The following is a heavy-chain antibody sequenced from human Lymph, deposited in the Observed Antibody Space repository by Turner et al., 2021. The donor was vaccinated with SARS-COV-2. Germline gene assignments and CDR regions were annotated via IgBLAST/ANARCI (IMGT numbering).Heavy chain of an antibody. V-gene: IGHV1-69*10. D-gene: IGHD6-13*01. Sequence: QVQLVQSGAEVKKPGSSVKVSCKASGGTFSSSAISWVRQAPGQGLEWRGVIFPMLVIANNAQKFRGRVTFSADKSTGTAYMGLGSLGSEDTAWYSCARKVAPGMGGGVYYYYYGMDVWGQGTTVTVSS. CDR3: ARKVAPGMGGGVYYYYYGMDV. J-gene: IGHJ6*02. CDR2: IFPMLVIA. CDR1: GGTFSSSA.